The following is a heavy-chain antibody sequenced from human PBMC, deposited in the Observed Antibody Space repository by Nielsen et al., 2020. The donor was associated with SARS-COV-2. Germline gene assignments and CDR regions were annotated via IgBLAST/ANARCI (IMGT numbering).Heavy chain of an antibody. CDR1: GVSVSSGSYF. J-gene: IGHJ4*02. CDR3: ARGGYEIYDFDY. CDR2: MFYIGTA. V-gene: IGHV4-61*01. Sequence: SETLSLTCTVSGVSVSSGSYFWSWIRQPPGKRLEWIGYMFYIGTANYNPSFQSRVNISVDTSKNQFSLKLNSVTAADTAIYYCARGGYEIYDFDYWGRGTLVTVSS. D-gene: IGHD5-12*01.